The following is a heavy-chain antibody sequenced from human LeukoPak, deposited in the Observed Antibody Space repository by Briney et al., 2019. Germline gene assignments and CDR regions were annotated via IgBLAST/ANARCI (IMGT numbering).Heavy chain of an antibody. CDR3: VSHSDPLTGYSFDY. J-gene: IGHJ4*02. CDR1: GFTFSPFA. V-gene: IGHV3-23*05. CDR2: IHDSGNT. Sequence: GGSLRLSCAASGFTFSPFAMNWVRQAPGKGLEWVSIIHDSGNTYYADSVKGRFTVTRDNSRNTVSLEMNSLRVDDTAVYYCVSHSDPLTGYSFDYWGQGTLVTVSS. D-gene: IGHD3-9*01.